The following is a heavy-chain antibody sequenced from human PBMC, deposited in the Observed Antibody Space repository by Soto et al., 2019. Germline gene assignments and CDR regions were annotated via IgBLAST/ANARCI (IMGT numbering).Heavy chain of an antibody. CDR3: ARHAPILAASRVDD. D-gene: IGHD6-6*01. Sequence: ASETLSLTCSVSRGSIRSSNYYWGWIRQPPGKGLEWLASIYYSGSTYYSPSLKSRVTISVDTSKNQFSLKLSSVTAADTAVYYCARHAPILAASRVDDWGQGTPVTVSS. V-gene: IGHV4-39*01. CDR1: RGSIRSSNYY. CDR2: IYYSGST. J-gene: IGHJ4*02.